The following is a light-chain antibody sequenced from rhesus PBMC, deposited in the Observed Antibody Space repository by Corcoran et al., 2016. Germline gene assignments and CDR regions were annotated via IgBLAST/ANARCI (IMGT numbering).Light chain of an antibody. J-gene: IGKJ1*01. V-gene: IGKV1-22*01. Sequence: DIQMTQSPSSLSASVGDTVTISCRASQSISSWLAWYQPKPGKAPNLLVYKASTLQSGVPSRFSGSGSGTDFTLTISGLQSEDFATYYCQQYSSSPRTFGQGTKVEIK. CDR3: QQYSSSPRT. CDR1: QSISSW. CDR2: KAS.